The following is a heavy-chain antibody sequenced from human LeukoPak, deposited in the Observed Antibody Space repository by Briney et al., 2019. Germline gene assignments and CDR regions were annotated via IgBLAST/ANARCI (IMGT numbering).Heavy chain of an antibody. CDR3: ASSKYYYDSSGYYYFDY. J-gene: IGHJ4*02. CDR1: GGTFSSYA. V-gene: IGHV1-69*05. D-gene: IGHD3-22*01. Sequence: SVKVSCKASGGTFSSYAISWVRQAPGQGLEWIGRIIPIFGTANYAKKFQGRVTITTGESTSTAYMELSSLRSEDTAVYYCASSKYYYDSSGYYYFDYWGQGTLVTVSS. CDR2: IIPIFGTA.